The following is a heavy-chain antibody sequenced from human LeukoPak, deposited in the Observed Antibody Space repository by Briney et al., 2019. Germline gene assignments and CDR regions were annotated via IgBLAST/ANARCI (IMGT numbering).Heavy chain of an antibody. J-gene: IGHJ4*02. CDR1: GYTLTELS. CDR2: FDPEDGET. Sequence: ASVKVSCKVSGYTLTELSMHWVRQAPGKGLEWMGGFDPEDGETKYAQKFQGRVTMTEDTSTDTAYMELTSLTSEDTAVYYCATDRDIVAVPAALGCWGQGTLVSVSS. V-gene: IGHV1-24*01. D-gene: IGHD2-2*01. CDR3: ATDRDIVAVPAALGC.